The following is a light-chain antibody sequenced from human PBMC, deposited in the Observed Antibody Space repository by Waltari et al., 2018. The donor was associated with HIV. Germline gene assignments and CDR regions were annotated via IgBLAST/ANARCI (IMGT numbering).Light chain of an antibody. CDR3: CSYAGSKTHNVA. Sequence: QSALTQPRSVSGSPGPSVTIPCSGTSCDSDVSYHASWHQQHPGKAPQIIIYEVTQRPSGVPDRFSGSKSGNTASLTISGLQAEDEADYYCCSYAGSKTHNVAFGGGTRLTVL. CDR1: SCDSDVSYH. V-gene: IGLV2-11*01. J-gene: IGLJ2*01. CDR2: EVT.